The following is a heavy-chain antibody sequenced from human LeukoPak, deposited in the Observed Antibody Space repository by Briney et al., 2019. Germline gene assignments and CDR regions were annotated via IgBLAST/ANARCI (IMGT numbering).Heavy chain of an antibody. V-gene: IGHV4-4*07. J-gene: IGHJ6*04. CDR3: ARDGGYCGGDCFVDV. D-gene: IGHD2-21*02. Sequence: SETLSLTCTVSGGSISSYYWIWIRQPAGKGLEWIGRIYTSGSTNYNPSLKSRVTMSVDTSKNQFSLKLSSVTAADTAVYYCARDGGYCGGDCFVDVWGKGTTVTVSS. CDR2: IYTSGST. CDR1: GGSISSYY.